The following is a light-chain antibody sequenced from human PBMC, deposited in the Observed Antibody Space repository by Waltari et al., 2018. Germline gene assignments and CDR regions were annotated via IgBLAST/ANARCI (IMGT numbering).Light chain of an antibody. J-gene: IGKJ1*01. Sequence: AIRITQSPSSLSASTGARVTITCRASQGISSYLAWYQQKPGKAPKLLIYAASTLQSGVPSRFSGRGSGTDVTLTIGCLQSEDFATYYCQQYYSYPWTFGEGTKVEIK. CDR3: QQYYSYPWT. CDR2: AAS. CDR1: QGISSY. V-gene: IGKV1-8*01.